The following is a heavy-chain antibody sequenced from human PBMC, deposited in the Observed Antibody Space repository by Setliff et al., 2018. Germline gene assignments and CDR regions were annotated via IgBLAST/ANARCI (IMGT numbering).Heavy chain of an antibody. D-gene: IGHD2-15*01. Sequence: GGSLRFSCAASGFTFNTYWMHWVRQAPGKGLVWFSHINSDGSGTSYADSVKGRFTISRDNSKNTLYLQMNSLRPEDTAVYYCARTCSGSGCYAGLESWGQGTPVTVSS. CDR3: ARTCSGSGCYAGLES. CDR2: INSDGSGT. J-gene: IGHJ4*02. V-gene: IGHV3-74*01. CDR1: GFTFNTYW.